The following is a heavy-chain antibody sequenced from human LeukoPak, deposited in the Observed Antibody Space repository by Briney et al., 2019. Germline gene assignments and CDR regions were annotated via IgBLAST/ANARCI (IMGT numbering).Heavy chain of an antibody. CDR1: GGSISSSSYY. CDR2: IYYSGST. J-gene: IGHJ4*02. CDR3: ARHRITMVRGVHGRDYFDY. D-gene: IGHD3-10*01. Sequence: SETLSITCTVSGGSISSSSYYWGWIRQPPGKGLEWIGSIYYSGSTYYNPSLKSRVTISVDTSKNQFSLKLSSVTAADTAVYYCARHRITMVRGVHGRDYFDYWGQGTLVTVSS. V-gene: IGHV4-39*01.